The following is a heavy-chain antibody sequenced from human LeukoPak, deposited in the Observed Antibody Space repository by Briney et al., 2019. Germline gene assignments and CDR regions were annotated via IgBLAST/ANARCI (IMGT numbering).Heavy chain of an antibody. CDR2: ISSSSSYI. V-gene: IGHV3-21*01. CDR3: ARATTYDILTGYFDY. J-gene: IGHJ4*02. D-gene: IGHD3-9*01. Sequence: GGTLRLSCAASGFTFSSYSMNWVRQAPGKGLEWVSSISSSSSYIYYADSVKGRFTISRDNAKNSLYLQMNSLRAEDTAVYYCARATTYDILTGYFDYWGQGTLVTVSS. CDR1: GFTFSSYS.